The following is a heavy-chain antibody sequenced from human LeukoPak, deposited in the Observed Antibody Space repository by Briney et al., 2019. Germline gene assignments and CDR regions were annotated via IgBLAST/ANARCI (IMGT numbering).Heavy chain of an antibody. V-gene: IGHV3-48*01. Sequence: GGSLRLSCAASGFTFSSYSMNWVRQAPGKGLEWVSYISSSSNTIYYADSVKGRFTISRDNAKNSLYLQMNSLRAEDTAVYYCARVGTQLCVDYWGQGTLVTVSS. J-gene: IGHJ4*02. D-gene: IGHD5-18*01. CDR1: GFTFSSYS. CDR2: ISSSSNTI. CDR3: ARVGTQLCVDY.